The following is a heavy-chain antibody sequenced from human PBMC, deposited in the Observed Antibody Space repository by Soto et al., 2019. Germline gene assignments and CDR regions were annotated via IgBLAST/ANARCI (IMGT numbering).Heavy chain of an antibody. CDR1: GFAFSSEW. J-gene: IGHJ4*02. CDR3: TIDTFGAIHS. D-gene: IGHD2-2*02. Sequence: EVQLVESGGGLVQPGGSLRLSCAASGFAFSSEWMHWVRQAPGKGLVWVSRIDPYDTGITYADSVKGRFTISRDNAKNTLHLQMNSLRAADSAFYYCTIDTFGAIHSWGQGTLVTVSS. V-gene: IGHV3-74*01. CDR2: IDPYDTGI.